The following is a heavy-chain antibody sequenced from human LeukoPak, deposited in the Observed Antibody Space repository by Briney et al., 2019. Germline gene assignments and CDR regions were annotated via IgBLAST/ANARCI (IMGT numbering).Heavy chain of an antibody. CDR1: GFTFSSYA. Sequence: GGSLRLSCAASGFTFSSYAMSWVRQAPGKGLEWVSAISGSGGSTYYADSVKGRFTISRDNSKNTLYLQMNSLRAEDTAVYYCAKRGSNTDDYINWFDPWGQETLVTVSS. V-gene: IGHV3-23*01. CDR2: ISGSGGST. J-gene: IGHJ5*02. CDR3: AKRGSNTDDYINWFDP. D-gene: IGHD4-11*01.